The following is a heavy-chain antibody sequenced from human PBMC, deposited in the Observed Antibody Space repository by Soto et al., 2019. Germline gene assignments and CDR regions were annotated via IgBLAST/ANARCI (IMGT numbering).Heavy chain of an antibody. D-gene: IGHD2-15*01. CDR1: GFTFSSYG. Sequence: GGSLRLSCAASGFTFSSYGMHWVRQAPGKGLEWVAVIWYDGSNKYYADSVKGRFTISRDNSKNTLYLQMNSLRAEDTAVYYCARAPQYCSGGSCYSSDYWAQGTLVTVSS. J-gene: IGHJ4*02. V-gene: IGHV3-33*01. CDR2: IWYDGSNK. CDR3: ARAPQYCSGGSCYSSDY.